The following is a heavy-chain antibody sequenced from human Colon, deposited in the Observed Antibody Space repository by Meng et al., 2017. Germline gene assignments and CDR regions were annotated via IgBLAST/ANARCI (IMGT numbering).Heavy chain of an antibody. CDR3: ARGGAAGTPVTYAFDI. V-gene: IGHV3-21*01. CDR2: ISSSTRYI. Sequence: GGSLRLSCVASGFTFSPYTANWVRQAPGKGLEWVSSISSSTRYIYYADSVQGRFTISRDHARNSLYLQMNNLRPDDTAVYYCARGGAAGTPVTYAFDIWGQGTMVTVSS. CDR1: GFTFSPYT. D-gene: IGHD6-25*01. J-gene: IGHJ3*02.